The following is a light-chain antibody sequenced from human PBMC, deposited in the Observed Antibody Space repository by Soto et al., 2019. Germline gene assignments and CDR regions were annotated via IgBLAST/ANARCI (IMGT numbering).Light chain of an antibody. CDR1: QGVTTN. J-gene: IGKJ5*01. V-gene: IGKV3-15*01. CDR3: QQYNNWPFS. Sequence: EIMMTQSPDTLSVSPGERATLSCRAGQGVTTNFAWYQQKSGQSPRLLIYDVSTRATGVPARFSGTGSETDFTPTISGLQSDDSAVYFCQQYNNWPFSFGQGTRLEIK. CDR2: DVS.